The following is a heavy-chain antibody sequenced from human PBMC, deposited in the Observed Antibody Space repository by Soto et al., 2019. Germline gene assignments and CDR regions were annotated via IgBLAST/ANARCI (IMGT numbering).Heavy chain of an antibody. CDR1: DGSLSGYF. D-gene: IGHD6-6*01. CDR2: INPSGST. Sequence: QVQLQQWGAGLLKASETLSLTCAVYDGSLSGYFWSWIRQPPGKGLEWIGEINPSGSTNYSPSLKRRVTISGDTSKNQFFLKLRSVTAADTAVYYCARALGLYGSSQGAYYYYYMDVWGKGTTVTVSS. CDR3: ARALGLYGSSQGAYYYYYMDV. J-gene: IGHJ6*03. V-gene: IGHV4-34*01.